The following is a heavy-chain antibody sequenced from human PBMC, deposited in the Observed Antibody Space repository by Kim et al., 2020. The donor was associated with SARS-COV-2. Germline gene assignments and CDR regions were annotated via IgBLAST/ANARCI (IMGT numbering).Heavy chain of an antibody. D-gene: IGHD3-22*01. V-gene: IGHV5-51*01. CDR2: IYPGDSDT. J-gene: IGHJ4*02. CDR3: ARPDYDSSGYPATFDY. CDR1: GYSFTSYW. Sequence: GESLKISCKGSGYSFTSYWIGWVRQMPGKGLEWMGIIYPGDSDTRYSPSFQGPVTISADKSISTAYLQWSSLKASDTAMYYCARPDYDSSGYPATFDYWGQGTLVTVSS.